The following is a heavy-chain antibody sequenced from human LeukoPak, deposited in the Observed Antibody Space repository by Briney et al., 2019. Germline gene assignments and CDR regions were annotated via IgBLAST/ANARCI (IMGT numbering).Heavy chain of an antibody. V-gene: IGHV4-38-2*02. D-gene: IGHD3-9*01. Sequence: SETLSLTCTVSGYSISSGYYWGWIRQPPGKGLEWIGSIYHSGITYYNPSLKSRVTISVDTSKNQFSLKLTSVTAADTAVYYCGRDRPTGYYDYWGQGILVTVSS. J-gene: IGHJ4*02. CDR1: GYSISSGYY. CDR3: GRDRPTGYYDY. CDR2: IYHSGIT.